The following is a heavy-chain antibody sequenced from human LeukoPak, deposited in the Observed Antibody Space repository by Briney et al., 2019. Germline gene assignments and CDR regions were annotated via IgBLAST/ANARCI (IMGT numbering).Heavy chain of an antibody. CDR1: GFTFSSYA. CDR3: AKDQTLWFGESTNWFDP. CDR2: ISGSGGST. Sequence: PGGSLRLSCAASGFTFSSYAMSWVRQAPGKGLEWVSAISGSGGSTYYADSVKGRFTISRDNSKNTLYLQMNSLRAEDTAVYYCAKDQTLWFGESTNWFDPWGQGTLVTVSS. V-gene: IGHV3-23*01. J-gene: IGHJ5*02. D-gene: IGHD3-10*01.